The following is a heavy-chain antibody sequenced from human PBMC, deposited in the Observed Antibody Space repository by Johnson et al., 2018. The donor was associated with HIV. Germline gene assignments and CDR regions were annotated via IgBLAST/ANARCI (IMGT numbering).Heavy chain of an antibody. V-gene: IGHV3-30*03. CDR3: ARDRGGSWAFDI. J-gene: IGHJ3*02. Sequence: QVQLVESGGGLVRPGGSLRLSCAASGFTFDDYGMSWVRQGPGKGLEWVAVISYYGSNKSYADSVKGRFTISRDNSKNTLYLQMDSLRAEDTAVYYCARDRGGSWAFDIWGQGTMVTVSS. CDR1: GFTFDDYG. D-gene: IGHD1-26*01. CDR2: ISYYGSNK.